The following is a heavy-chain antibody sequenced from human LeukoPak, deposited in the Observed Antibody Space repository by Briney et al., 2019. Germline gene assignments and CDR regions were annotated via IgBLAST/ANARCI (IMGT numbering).Heavy chain of an antibody. Sequence: ASVKVSCKASGYTFTDCHMHWVRQAPGQGLEWMGWINPNSGDTNYAQKFQGRVTMTRDTTISTAYMELSRLRSDDTAVFYCATLMAHLDYWGQGTLVTVSS. D-gene: IGHD2-8*01. CDR3: ATLMAHLDY. V-gene: IGHV1-2*02. CDR2: INPNSGDT. CDR1: GYTFTDCH. J-gene: IGHJ4*02.